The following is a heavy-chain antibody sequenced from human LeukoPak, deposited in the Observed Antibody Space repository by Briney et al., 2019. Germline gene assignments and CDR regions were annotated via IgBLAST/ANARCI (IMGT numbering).Heavy chain of an antibody. V-gene: IGHV4-59*11. CDR2: IYNSATT. Sequence: KTSETLSLTCSVSGDSIRSHYCAWIRQPPGKGLEWIGHIYNSATTDYNPSFKSRVTIPLDTSKKQFSLKMPSVTALDSAVYYCARGGEGYNDDAFEVWGLGTAVTVSS. D-gene: IGHD5-24*01. CDR3: ARGGEGYNDDAFEV. CDR1: GDSIRSHY. J-gene: IGHJ3*01.